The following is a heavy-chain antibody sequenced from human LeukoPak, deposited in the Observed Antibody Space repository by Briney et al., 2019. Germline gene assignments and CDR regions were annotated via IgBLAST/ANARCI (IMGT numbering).Heavy chain of an antibody. V-gene: IGHV1-2*02. D-gene: IGHD3-10*01. CDR3: ARDTYGSGSYSGQYYFDY. J-gene: IGHJ4*02. Sequence: PAASVKVSCKASGYTFTDYYMHWVRQAPGQGLEWMGWINPNSGGTNYAQKFQGRVTMTRDTSISTAYMELSRLRSDDTAVYYCARDTYGSGSYSGQYYFDYWGQGTLVTVSS. CDR2: INPNSGGT. CDR1: GYTFTDYY.